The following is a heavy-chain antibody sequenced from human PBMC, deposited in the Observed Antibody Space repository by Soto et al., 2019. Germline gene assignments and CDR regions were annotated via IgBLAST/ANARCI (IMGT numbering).Heavy chain of an antibody. CDR1: GGSFTSTNYF. CDR3: ARLQSYDSRAAPTPIFHP. J-gene: IGHJ1*01. Sequence: QLQESGPGLVKPSETLSLTCTVSGGSFTSTNYFWGWIRQPPGKGLEWIGYMYYNGNTFYSPSLKSRVTMSVDTSKRQFSLDLSSVTAADTAMYYCARLQSYDSRAAPTPIFHPWGLGVTVTVSS. V-gene: IGHV4-39*01. CDR2: MYYNGNT. D-gene: IGHD3-10*01.